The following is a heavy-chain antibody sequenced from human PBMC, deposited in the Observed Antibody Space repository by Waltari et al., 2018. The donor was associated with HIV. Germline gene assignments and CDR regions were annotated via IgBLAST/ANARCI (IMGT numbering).Heavy chain of an antibody. Sequence: EVQLVESGGVVVQPGGSLRLSCAASGFTFDDYAMHWFRQAPGKGLEWVSLISWDGGSTYYADSVKGRFTISRDNSKNSLYLQMNSLRAEDTALYYCAKDTSPDRGRPDVWGQGTTVTVSS. D-gene: IGHD1-26*01. J-gene: IGHJ6*02. CDR2: ISWDGGST. V-gene: IGHV3-43D*03. CDR3: AKDTSPDRGRPDV. CDR1: GFTFDDYA.